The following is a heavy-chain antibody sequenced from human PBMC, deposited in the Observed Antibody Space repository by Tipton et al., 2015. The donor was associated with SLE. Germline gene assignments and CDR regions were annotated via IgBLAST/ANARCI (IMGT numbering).Heavy chain of an antibody. V-gene: IGHV4-39*07. Sequence: TLSLTCTVSGGSISSSSYYWGWIRQPPGKGLEWIGSIYYSGSTYYNPSLKSRVTISVDTSKNQFSLKLSSVTAADTAAYYCARVGSGVDYWGQGTLVTVSS. CDR1: GGSISSSSYY. J-gene: IGHJ4*02. CDR2: IYYSGST. D-gene: IGHD3-10*01. CDR3: ARVGSGVDY.